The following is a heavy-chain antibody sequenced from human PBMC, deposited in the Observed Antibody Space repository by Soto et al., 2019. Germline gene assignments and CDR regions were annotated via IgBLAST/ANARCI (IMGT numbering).Heavy chain of an antibody. CDR1: GYTFTSYA. J-gene: IGHJ4*02. CDR2: INAGNGNT. Sequence: QVQLVQSGAEVKKPGASVKVSCKASGYTFTSYAMHWVRQAPGQRLEWMGWINAGNGNTKYSQKFQGRVTITRDTSARTAYMELSSLRSEDTAVYYCARGDGGYGTDFDYWGQGTLVTVSS. CDR3: ARGDGGYGTDFDY. D-gene: IGHD5-12*01. V-gene: IGHV1-3*01.